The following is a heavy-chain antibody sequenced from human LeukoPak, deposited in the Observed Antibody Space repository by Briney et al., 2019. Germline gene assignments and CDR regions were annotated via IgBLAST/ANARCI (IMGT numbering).Heavy chain of an antibody. CDR1: GFTFSSYW. J-gene: IGHJ3*02. Sequence: GGSLRLSCAASGFTFSSYWMHWVRQAPGKGLVWVSRIKTDGSTTNYGDSVKGRFTISRDNAKNTLYLQMNSLRAEDTAVYYCAKDYYDTLTGFYIGGAFDIWGQGTKVTVSS. CDR2: IKTDGSTT. V-gene: IGHV3-74*01. CDR3: AKDYYDTLTGFYIGGAFDI. D-gene: IGHD3-9*01.